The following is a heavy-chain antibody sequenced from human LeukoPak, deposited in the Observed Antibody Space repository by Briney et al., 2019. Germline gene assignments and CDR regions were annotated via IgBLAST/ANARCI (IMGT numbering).Heavy chain of an antibody. CDR3: ARDPVCDY. J-gene: IGHJ4*02. CDR2: ISSSGTTI. CDR1: GFTFSSYE. V-gene: IGHV3-48*03. Sequence: PGGSLRLSCAASGFTFSSYEMNWVRQAPGKGLEWVSYISSSGTTIYYADSVKGRFTVSRDNAKNSLYLQMNSLRAEDTAIYYCARDPVCDYWGRGTLVTVSS.